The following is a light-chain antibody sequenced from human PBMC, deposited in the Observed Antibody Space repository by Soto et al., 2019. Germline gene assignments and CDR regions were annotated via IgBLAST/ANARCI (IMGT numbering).Light chain of an antibody. CDR2: EAG. CDR3: NAYTSRSTHV. J-gene: IGLJ1*01. V-gene: IGLV2-14*01. Sequence: QSVLTQPASVSGSPGQSITISCTGSSSDVGGHNHVSWYQQHPGKAPKLIIYEAGNRPSGVSNRFSGSKSGNTASLTISGFHAEDEADYYCNAYTSRSTHVFGTGTKLTVL. CDR1: SSDVGGHNH.